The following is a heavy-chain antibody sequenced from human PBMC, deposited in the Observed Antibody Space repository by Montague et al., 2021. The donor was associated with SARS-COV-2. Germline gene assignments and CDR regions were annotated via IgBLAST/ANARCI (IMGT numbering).Heavy chain of an antibody. CDR2: ISGSGGST. D-gene: IGHD3-3*01. CDR1: GFTLSSYA. Sequence: SLRLSCAASGFTLSSYAMSWVRQAPGKGLEWVSAISGSGGSTYYADSVKGRFTISRDNSKNTLYLQMNSLRAEDTAVYYCAKDLRGRIFGVVTIPYDAFDIWGQGTMVTVSS. V-gene: IGHV3-23*01. CDR3: AKDLRGRIFGVVTIPYDAFDI. J-gene: IGHJ3*02.